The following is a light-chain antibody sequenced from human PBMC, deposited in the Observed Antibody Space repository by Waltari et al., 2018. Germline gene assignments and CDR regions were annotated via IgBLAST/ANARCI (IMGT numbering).Light chain of an antibody. Sequence: VILTQSPATLSLSPGERATLSCRASQSVSTYLAWYQQKPGQAPRLLIYGASSRATDIPDMFSGSGSGTEFTLTISSLEPEDFAVYYCQKYSSSPLTFGGGTKVEIK. CDR1: QSVSTY. V-gene: IGKV3-20*01. J-gene: IGKJ4*01. CDR3: QKYSSSPLT. CDR2: GAS.